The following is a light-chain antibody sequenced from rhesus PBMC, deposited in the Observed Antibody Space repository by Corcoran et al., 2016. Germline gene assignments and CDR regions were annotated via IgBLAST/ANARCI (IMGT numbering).Light chain of an antibody. V-gene: IGKV1-44*03. Sequence: DIQMTQSPSSLSASVGDRVTITCRASQTISSYLAWYQQKQGKVPKLLIAGASTLQRGVPSRFSSSGSGTDFTLNISSLQPEDVATYYCQQHNSHPWTFGQGTKVEIK. CDR3: QQHNSHPWT. J-gene: IGKJ1*01. CDR1: QTISSY. CDR2: GAS.